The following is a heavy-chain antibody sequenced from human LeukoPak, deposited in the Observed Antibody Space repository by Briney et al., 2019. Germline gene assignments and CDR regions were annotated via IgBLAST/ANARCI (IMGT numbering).Heavy chain of an antibody. D-gene: IGHD4-23*01. CDR3: ARGRPRITPFDY. V-gene: IGHV4-34*01. CDR1: GGSFSGYY. Sequence: SETLSLTCAVYGGSFSGYYWSWVRQPPGKGLEWIGEINHSGSTNYNPSLKSRVTISVDTSKNHFSLKLSFVTAADTAVYYCARGRPRITPFDYWGQGTLVTVSS. J-gene: IGHJ4*02. CDR2: INHSGST.